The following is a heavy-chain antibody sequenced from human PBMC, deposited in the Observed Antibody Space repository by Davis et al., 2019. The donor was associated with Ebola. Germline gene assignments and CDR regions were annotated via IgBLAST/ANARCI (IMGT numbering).Heavy chain of an antibody. D-gene: IGHD6-19*01. Sequence: PSETLSLTCTVSGGSISSYYWSWIRQPAGKGLEWIGRIYTSGSTTYNPSLKSRVTMSVDTSKNQFSLKLSSVTAADTAVYYCARSDRDLYSSGWYGLVGWFDPWGQGTLVTVSS. CDR3: ARSDRDLYSSGWYGLVGWFDP. V-gene: IGHV4-4*07. CDR1: GGSISSYY. J-gene: IGHJ5*02. CDR2: IYTSGST.